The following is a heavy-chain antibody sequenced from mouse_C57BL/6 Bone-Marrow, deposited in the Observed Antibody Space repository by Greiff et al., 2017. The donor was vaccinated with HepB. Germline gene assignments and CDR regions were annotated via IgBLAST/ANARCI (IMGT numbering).Heavy chain of an antibody. CDR2: IRNKANGYTT. CDR1: GFTFTDYY. J-gene: IGHJ3*01. CDR3: VRYFGQYDGYSFAY. Sequence: EVQRVESGGGLVQPGGSLSLSCAASGFTFTDYYMSWVRQPPGKALEWLGFIRNKANGYTTEYSASVKGRFTISRDNSQSILYLQMNALRAEDSATYYCVRYFGQYDGYSFAYWGQGTLVTVSA. D-gene: IGHD2-3*01. V-gene: IGHV7-3*01.